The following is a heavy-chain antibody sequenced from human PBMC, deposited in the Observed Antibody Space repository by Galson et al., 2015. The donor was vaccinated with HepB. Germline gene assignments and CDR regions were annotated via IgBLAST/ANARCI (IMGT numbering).Heavy chain of an antibody. CDR1: GFTFSSYA. CDR2: ISYDGSNK. D-gene: IGHD3-10*01. V-gene: IGHV3-30*04. Sequence: SLRLSCAASGFTFSSYAMHWVRQAPGKGLEWVAVISYDGSNKYYADSVKGRFTISRDNSKNTLYLQMNSLRAEDTAVYYCARDKGGVRGVTEYYFDCWGHGTLVNVSS. CDR3: ARDKGGVRGVTEYYFDC. J-gene: IGHJ4*01.